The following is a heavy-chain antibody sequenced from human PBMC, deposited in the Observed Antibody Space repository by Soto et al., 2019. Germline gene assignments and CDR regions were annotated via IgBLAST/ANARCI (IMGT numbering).Heavy chain of an antibody. Sequence: GGSLRLSCAASRFMFSSYGMHWVRQAPGKGLEWVAVISNDGSSKNYADSVKGRFTISRDNSKNMLYLQMNSPILEDTAVYYCAPTWGCSSTSCPPGFWGQGTLVTVSS. J-gene: IGHJ4*02. D-gene: IGHD2-2*01. V-gene: IGHV3-30*03. CDR3: APTWGCSSTSCPPGF. CDR2: ISNDGSSK. CDR1: RFMFSSYG.